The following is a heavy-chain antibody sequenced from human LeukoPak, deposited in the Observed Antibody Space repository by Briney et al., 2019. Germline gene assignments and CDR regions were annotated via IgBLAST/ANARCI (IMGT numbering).Heavy chain of an antibody. J-gene: IGHJ4*02. CDR2: INHSGST. D-gene: IGHD3-22*01. CDR1: GGSFSGYY. CDR3: ARDGGGGYFYYFDY. Sequence: SETLSLTCAVYGGSFSGYYWSWIRQPPGKGLEWIGEINHSGSTNYNPSLKSRVTISVDTSKNQFSLKLSSVTAADTAVYYCARDGGGGYFYYFDYWGQGTLVTVSS. V-gene: IGHV4-34*01.